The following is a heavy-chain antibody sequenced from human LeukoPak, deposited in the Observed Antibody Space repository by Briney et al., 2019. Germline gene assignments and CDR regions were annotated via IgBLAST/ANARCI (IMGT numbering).Heavy chain of an antibody. CDR1: GGSFSGYS. V-gene: IGHV4-34*01. Sequence: SETLSLTCAVYGGSFSGYSWNWIRQPPVKGLEWIGEINHSGGTNYNPSLRSRVTISVDTSKKQFSLKLSSVTAADTAVYYCARGVDYYGVWGQGTLVTVSS. D-gene: IGHD3-10*01. CDR3: ARGVDYYGV. J-gene: IGHJ4*02. CDR2: INHSGGT.